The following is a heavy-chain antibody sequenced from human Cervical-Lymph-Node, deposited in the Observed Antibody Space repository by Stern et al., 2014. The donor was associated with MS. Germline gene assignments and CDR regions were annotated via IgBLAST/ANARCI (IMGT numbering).Heavy chain of an antibody. J-gene: IGHJ6*02. CDR1: GDTFINYA. D-gene: IGHD1-1*01. CDR2: IIQILGTI. CDR3: ARDNDDNGMDV. V-gene: IGHV1-69*01. Sequence: QVQLLQPGAEVKKPGSSVRVSCTASGDTFINYAFSWVRQAPGQGLEWMGGIIQILGTINYAQKVQGRVTISADESATTVYMEVNSLRSDDTAVYYCARDNDDNGMDVWGQGTTVTVSS.